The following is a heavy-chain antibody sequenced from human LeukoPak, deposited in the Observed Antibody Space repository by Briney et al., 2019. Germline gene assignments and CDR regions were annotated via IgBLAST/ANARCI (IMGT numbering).Heavy chain of an antibody. CDR1: GFTFSSYA. J-gene: IGHJ4*02. D-gene: IGHD5-24*01. CDR2: ISGSGGST. CDR3: ARGRTWIKMAF. V-gene: IGHV3-23*01. Sequence: GGSLRLSCAASGFTFSSYAMSWVRQAPGKGLEWVSAISGSGGSTYYADSVKGRFTISRDNSKNTLYLQMNSLRAEDTAVYYCARGRTWIKMAFGGQGTLVTVSS.